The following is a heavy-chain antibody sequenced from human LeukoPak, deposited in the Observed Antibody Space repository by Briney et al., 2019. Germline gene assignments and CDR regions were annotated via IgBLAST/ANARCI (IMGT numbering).Heavy chain of an antibody. CDR3: ARGRGSSYYYYYGMDV. J-gene: IGHJ6*02. CDR1: GGSISSYY. D-gene: IGHD6-6*01. Sequence: PSETLSLTCTVSGGSISSYYWSWIRQPPGKGLEWIGYIYYSGSTNYNPSLKSRVTISVDTSKNQFSLKLSSVTAADTAVYYCARGRGSSYYYYYGMDVWGQGTTVTVSS. V-gene: IGHV4-59*12. CDR2: IYYSGST.